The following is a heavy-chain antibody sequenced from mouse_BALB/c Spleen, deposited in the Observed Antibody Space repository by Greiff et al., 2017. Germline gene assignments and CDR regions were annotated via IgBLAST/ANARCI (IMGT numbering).Heavy chain of an antibody. D-gene: IGHD2-1*01. V-gene: IGHV1-84*02. CDR1: GYTFTDYY. J-gene: IGHJ4*01. CDR2: IYPGSGNT. CDR3: AMVTTQLYYYAMDY. Sequence: QVQLKESGPELVKPGASVKISCKASGYTFTDYYINWVKQKPGQGLEWIGWIYPGSGNTKYNEKFKGKATLTVDTSSSTAYMQLSSLTSEDTAVYFCAMVTTQLYYYAMDYWGQGTSVTVSS.